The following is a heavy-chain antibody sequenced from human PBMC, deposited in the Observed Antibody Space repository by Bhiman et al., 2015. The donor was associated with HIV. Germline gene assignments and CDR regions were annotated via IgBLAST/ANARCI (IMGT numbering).Heavy chain of an antibody. CDR2: ISGSGVST. V-gene: IGHV3-23*01. Sequence: EVQLLESGGGLVQPGGSLRLSCAASGFSFSTSAMNWVRQAPGKGLEWVSGISGSGVSTYYVGSVKGRFTISRDKTKNTLFLQMNSLRAEDSAIYFCARGPPAYNWISCFDFWGQGTSVTVSS. J-gene: IGHJ4*02. CDR1: GFSFSTSA. D-gene: IGHD1-20*01. CDR3: ARGPPAYNWISCFDF.